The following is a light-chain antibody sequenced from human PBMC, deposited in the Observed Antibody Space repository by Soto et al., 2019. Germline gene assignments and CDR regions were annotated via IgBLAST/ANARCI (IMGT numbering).Light chain of an antibody. Sequence: AIQMTQSPSSLSASVGDRFTMACRASQDISNDLGWYQQKPGKAPKLLIYGASTLQSGVPSRFSSSGSGTDFTLTISSLQPEDSASYYCLQDHEHLTFGGGTKVDI. J-gene: IGKJ4*01. CDR1: QDISND. CDR2: GAS. CDR3: LQDHEHLT. V-gene: IGKV1-6*01.